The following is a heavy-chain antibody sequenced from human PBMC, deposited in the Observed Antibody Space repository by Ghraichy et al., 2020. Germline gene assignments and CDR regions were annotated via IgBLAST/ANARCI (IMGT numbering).Heavy chain of an antibody. CDR2: IYYSGST. V-gene: IGHV4-39*01. CDR3: ARVTKAYYFDY. CDR1: GGSISSSSYY. J-gene: IGHJ4*02. Sequence: GSLSLTCTVSGGSISSSSYYWGWIRQPPGKGLEWIGSIYYSGSTYYNPSLKSRVTISVDTSKNQFSLKLSSVTAADTAVYYCARVTKAYYFDYWGQGTLVTVSS. D-gene: IGHD4-17*01.